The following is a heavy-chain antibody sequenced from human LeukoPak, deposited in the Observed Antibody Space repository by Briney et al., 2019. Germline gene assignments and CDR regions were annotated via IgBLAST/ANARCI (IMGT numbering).Heavy chain of an antibody. V-gene: IGHV4-4*07. CDR3: ARDRPDYGDYYYYYYYMDV. J-gene: IGHJ6*03. CDR1: GGSISSYY. D-gene: IGHD4-17*01. CDR2: IYTSGST. Sequence: SETLSLTCTVSGGSISSYYWSWIRQPAGKGLGWIGRIYTSGSTNYNPSLKSRVTMSVDTSKNQFSLKLSSVTAADTAVYYCARDRPDYGDYYYYYYYMDVWGKGTTVTVSS.